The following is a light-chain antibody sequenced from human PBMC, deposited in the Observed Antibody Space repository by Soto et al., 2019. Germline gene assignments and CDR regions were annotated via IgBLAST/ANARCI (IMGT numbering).Light chain of an antibody. J-gene: IGKJ4*01. CDR1: QSVNIY. V-gene: IGKV3D-15*01. CDR3: QQYDDWLRLT. Sequence: EIVMTQSPATLSVSPGERATLSCRASQSVNIYLAWYQQKPGQAPRLLIFGATYRATGIPARFSGSGSGTEFNLTISSLQSEDFAVYFLQQYDDWLRLTFGGGTKVEIK. CDR2: GAT.